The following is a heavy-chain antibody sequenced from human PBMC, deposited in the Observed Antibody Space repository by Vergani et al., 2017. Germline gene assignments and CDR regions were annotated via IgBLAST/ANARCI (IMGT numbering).Heavy chain of an antibody. J-gene: IGHJ6*03. D-gene: IGHD6-13*01. CDR3: AKDRAAAHYCYYYMDV. CDR1: GFTFSSYA. CDR2: ISGSGGST. Sequence: EVQLLESGGGLVQPGGSLRLSCAASGFTFSSYAMSWVRQAPGKGLEWVSAISGSGGSTYYADSVKGRFTISRDNYKNTLYLQMNRLRAEDTAVYYCAKDRAAAHYCYYYMDVWGKGTTVTVSS. V-gene: IGHV3-23*01.